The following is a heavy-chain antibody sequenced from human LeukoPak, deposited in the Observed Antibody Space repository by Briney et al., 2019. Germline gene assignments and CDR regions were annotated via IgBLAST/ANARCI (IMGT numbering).Heavy chain of an antibody. D-gene: IGHD3-10*01. CDR1: GGSISSGDYY. CDR2: IYYSGST. CDR3: ARDVGPNYYGSGSYYNGFDY. J-gene: IGHJ4*02. Sequence: SQTLSLTCTVSGGSISSGDYYWSWIRQPPGKGLGWIGYIYYSGSTYYNPSLKSRVTISVDTSKNQFSLKLSSVTAADTAVYYCARDVGPNYYGSGSYYNGFDYWGQGTLVTVSS. V-gene: IGHV4-30-4*01.